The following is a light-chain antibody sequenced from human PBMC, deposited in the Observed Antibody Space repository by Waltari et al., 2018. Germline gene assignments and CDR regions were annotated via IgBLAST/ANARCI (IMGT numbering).Light chain of an antibody. J-gene: IGKJ2*01. Sequence: DIVMTQSPDSLTVSLGAWATINCKSTHTVLYSTNKTNYIAWYRHKPGQPPKRLSYRTSTREDGIPDRFMGIGSETDFTLTISSRQAEDVAVYYCQQYYDTPPYTFGQGTKLEIK. CDR3: QQYYDTPPYT. CDR1: HTVLYSTNKTNY. CDR2: RTS. V-gene: IGKV4-1*01.